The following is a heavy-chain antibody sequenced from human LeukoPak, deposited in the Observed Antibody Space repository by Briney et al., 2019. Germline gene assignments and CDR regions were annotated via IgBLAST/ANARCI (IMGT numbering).Heavy chain of an antibody. V-gene: IGHV3-48*03. Sequence: PGGSLRLSCAASGFTFSSYEMNWVRQAPGKGLEWVSYISSSGSTIYCADSVKGRFTISRDNAKNSLYLQMNSLRAEDTAVYYCARTPINRPGTLDYWGQGTLVTVSS. D-gene: IGHD6-6*01. CDR3: ARTPINRPGTLDY. J-gene: IGHJ4*02. CDR1: GFTFSSYE. CDR2: ISSSGSTI.